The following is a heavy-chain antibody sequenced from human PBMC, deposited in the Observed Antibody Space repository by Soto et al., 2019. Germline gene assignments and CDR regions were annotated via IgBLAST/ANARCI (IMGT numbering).Heavy chain of an antibody. V-gene: IGHV3-30*18. J-gene: IGHJ4*02. CDR2: ISYDGSKN. CDR3: ANSGEYSSGWYRGYLDY. Sequence: QVQLVESGGGVVQPGRSLRLSCAASGFTFSSYGMHWVRQAPGKGLEWVAVISYDGSKNNYADSVKGRFIISRDNSKNTLYLQMNSLRAEDTAVYYCANSGEYSSGWYRGYLDYWGQGTLVTVSS. D-gene: IGHD6-19*01. CDR1: GFTFSSYG.